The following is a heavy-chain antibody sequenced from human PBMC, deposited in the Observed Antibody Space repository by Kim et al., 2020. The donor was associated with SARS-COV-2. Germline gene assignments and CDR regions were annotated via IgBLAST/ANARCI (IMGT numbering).Heavy chain of an antibody. CDR2: NP. V-gene: IGHV7-4-1*02. CDR3: ARGPVAGIDY. Sequence: NPTYAQGLTGPFVFSLDTSVSTAYLQISSLKAEDTAVYYCARGPVAGIDYWGQGTLVTVSS. J-gene: IGHJ4*02. D-gene: IGHD6-19*01.